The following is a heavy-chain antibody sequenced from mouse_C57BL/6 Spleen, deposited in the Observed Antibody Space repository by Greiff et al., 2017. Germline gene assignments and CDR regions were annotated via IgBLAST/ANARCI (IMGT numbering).Heavy chain of an antibody. V-gene: IGHV1-82*01. J-gene: IGHJ2*02. D-gene: IGHD2-4*01. Sequence: VQLQQSGPELVKPGASVKISCKASGYAFSSSWMNWVKQRPGKGLEWIGRIYPGDGDTNYNGKFKGKATLTADKSSSTAYMQLSSLTSADSAVYFCARSVYDYDAEWHYWGQGTSLPRSS. CDR2: IYPGDGDT. CDR3: ARSVYDYDAEWHY. CDR1: GYAFSSSW.